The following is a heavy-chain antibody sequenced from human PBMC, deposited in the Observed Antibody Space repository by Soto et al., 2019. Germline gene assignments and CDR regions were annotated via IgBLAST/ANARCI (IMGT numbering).Heavy chain of an antibody. CDR1: GFSFDEYA. CDR3: AKLGYCGSTTCYEYYYYGMDV. CDR2: ISWNSGSI. Sequence: PGGSLRLSCAASGFSFDEYAMHWVRQGPGKGLEWVSSISWNSGSIDYADSVKGRFTISRDNAMNSLYLQMNSLRVEDTALYFCAKLGYCGSTTCYEYYYYGMDVWGQGTTVTVS. J-gene: IGHJ6*02. D-gene: IGHD2-2*01. V-gene: IGHV3-9*01.